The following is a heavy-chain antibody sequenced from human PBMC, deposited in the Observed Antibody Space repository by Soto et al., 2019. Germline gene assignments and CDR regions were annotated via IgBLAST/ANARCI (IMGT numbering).Heavy chain of an antibody. Sequence: GGSLRLSCAASGFTFSSYGMHWVRQAPGKGLEWVAVISYDGSNKYYADSVKGRFTISRDNSKNTLYLQMNSLRAEDTAVYYFEKEGPFYYSMGVGRKGPRDTAS. V-gene: IGHV3-30*18. J-gene: IGHJ6*03. CDR3: EKEGPFYYSMGV. CDR2: ISYDGSNK. CDR1: GFTFSSYG.